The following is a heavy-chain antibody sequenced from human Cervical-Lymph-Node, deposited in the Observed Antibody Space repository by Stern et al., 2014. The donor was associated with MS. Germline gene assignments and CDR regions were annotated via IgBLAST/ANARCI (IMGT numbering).Heavy chain of an antibody. D-gene: IGHD3-22*01. J-gene: IGHJ4*02. CDR2: INPSAGYT. Sequence: QVQLGQSGAEVKETGASVKVSCKASGFTFTTYYMHWVRQAPGQGLEWMGIINPSAGYTTSAQKCQGRVSMTRDTSTSTVYMELSSLRSEDTAVYYCARRHYDSSGFAFDYWGQGTLVTVSS. CDR1: GFTFTTYY. CDR3: ARRHYDSSGFAFDY. V-gene: IGHV1-46*01.